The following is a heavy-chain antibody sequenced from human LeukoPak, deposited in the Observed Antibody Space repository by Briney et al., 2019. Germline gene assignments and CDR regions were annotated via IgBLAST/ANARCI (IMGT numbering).Heavy chain of an antibody. Sequence: SETLSLTCTVSGGFINSHSYYWGWIRQPPGKGLEWIGSVYYDGTSYSNPSLTSRAAVFVDTSRDEFSLDLSFVTAADTAVYYCVRHISTNTGYFDSCGQGTLVSVSS. J-gene: IGHJ4*02. CDR1: GGFINSHSYY. CDR3: VRHISTNTGYFDS. D-gene: IGHD5-24*01. V-gene: IGHV4-39*01. CDR2: VYYDGTS.